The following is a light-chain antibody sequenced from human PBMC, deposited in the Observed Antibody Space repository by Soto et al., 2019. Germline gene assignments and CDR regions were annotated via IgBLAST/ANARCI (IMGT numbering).Light chain of an antibody. V-gene: IGKV3-15*01. CDR1: QSVSSK. CDR3: QQYDNWPFT. Sequence: EIVMTQSPATLSVSPGEGATLSCRASQSVSSKLAWYQQKPGQAPRLLIYGASTRATGIPARFSGSESGTEFALTISSLQSEDFAVYHCQQYDNWPFTFGPGTKVDIK. J-gene: IGKJ3*01. CDR2: GAS.